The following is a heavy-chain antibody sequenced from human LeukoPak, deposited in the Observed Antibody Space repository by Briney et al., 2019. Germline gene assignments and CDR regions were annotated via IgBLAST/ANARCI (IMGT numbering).Heavy chain of an antibody. CDR2: VNPKSGNT. CDR3: ARDNSVRDEAWWFNP. CDR1: GDTFINYD. J-gene: IGHJ5*02. D-gene: IGHD5-24*01. Sequence: ASVKVSCKASGDTFINYDINWVRQATGQGLEWMGRVNPKSGNTGYAQKFQGRVTLTRDMSTSTDYLELSSLRSEDTAVYYCARDNSVRDEAWWFNPWGQGTLVTVSS. V-gene: IGHV1-8*01.